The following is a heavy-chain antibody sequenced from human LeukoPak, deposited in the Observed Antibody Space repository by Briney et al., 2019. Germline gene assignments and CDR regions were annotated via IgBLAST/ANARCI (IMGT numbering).Heavy chain of an antibody. V-gene: IGHV4-30-4*01. J-gene: IGHJ3*02. CDR2: IYYTGGT. CDR3: ARGSSSFNQCAFDI. Sequence: PSETLSLTCTVSGGSISSGDYYWSWIRQPPGKGLEWIGYIYYTGGTYYNPSLKSRVTISLDTSKNQFSLKLSSVTAADTAVYYCARGSSSFNQCAFDIWGQGTMVTVSS. D-gene: IGHD6-13*01. CDR1: GGSISSGDYY.